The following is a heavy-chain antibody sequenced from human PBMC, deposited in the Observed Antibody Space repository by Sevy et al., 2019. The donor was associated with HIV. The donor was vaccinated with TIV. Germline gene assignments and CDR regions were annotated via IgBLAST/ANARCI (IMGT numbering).Heavy chain of an antibody. CDR1: GFTLSNYW. J-gene: IGHJ6*04. D-gene: IGHD2-2*01. CDR2: IKLDGSEK. CDR3: ARDCSSTSCLWGLDV. Sequence: GGSLRLSCAASGFTLSNYWMSWVRQAPGKGLEWVAKIKLDGSEKYYVDSVKGRFTISRDNAKNSLYLQMNSLRAEDKALYYCARDCSSTSCLWGLDVGGKGTTVTV. V-gene: IGHV3-7*03.